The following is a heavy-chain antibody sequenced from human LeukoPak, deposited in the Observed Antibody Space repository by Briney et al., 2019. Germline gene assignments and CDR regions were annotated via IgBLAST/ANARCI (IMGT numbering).Heavy chain of an antibody. Sequence: ASVKVSCKASGYTFTGYYMHWVRQAPGQGLEWMGWINPNSGGTKYAQKFQGRVTMTRDTSISTAYMELSRLRSDDTAVYYCARARMAWLDDAFDIWGQGTMVTVSS. V-gene: IGHV1-2*02. D-gene: IGHD6-19*01. CDR1: GYTFTGYY. J-gene: IGHJ3*02. CDR2: INPNSGGT. CDR3: ARARMAWLDDAFDI.